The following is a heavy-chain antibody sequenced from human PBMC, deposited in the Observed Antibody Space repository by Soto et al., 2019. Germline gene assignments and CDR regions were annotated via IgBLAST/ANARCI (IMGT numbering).Heavy chain of an antibody. V-gene: IGHV1-2*04. CDR1: GDTFTGYY. Sequence: ASVKVSCKASGDTFTGYYMHWVRQAPGQGLEWMGWINPNSGGTNYAQKFQGWVTMTRDTSISTAYMELSRLRSDDTAVYYCAREEMGVVAATLDYWGQGTLVTVSS. J-gene: IGHJ4*02. D-gene: IGHD2-15*01. CDR3: AREEMGVVAATLDY. CDR2: INPNSGGT.